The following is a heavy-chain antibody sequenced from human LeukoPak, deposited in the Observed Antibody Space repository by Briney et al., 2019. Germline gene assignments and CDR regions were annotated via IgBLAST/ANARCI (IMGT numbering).Heavy chain of an antibody. V-gene: IGHV3-7*04. CDR2: IKQDGSAK. J-gene: IGHJ4*02. Sequence: GGSLRLSCVASGFTFTRYWMAWVRQTPGKGLEWVANIKQDGSAKDYVDSVKGRFIIFRDNSKDSLYLQMNSLRDEDTAVYYCAREGTGGFDYWGQGTLVTVSS. CDR3: AREGTGGFDY. D-gene: IGHD3/OR15-3a*01. CDR1: GFTFTRYW.